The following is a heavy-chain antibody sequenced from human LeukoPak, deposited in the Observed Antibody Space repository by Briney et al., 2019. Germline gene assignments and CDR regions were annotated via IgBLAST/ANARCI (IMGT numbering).Heavy chain of an antibody. CDR2: IYGGVNT. CDR3: STGNCGGDCYSAH. V-gene: IGHV3-66*01. CDR1: GFTFSSYA. D-gene: IGHD2-21*02. Sequence: PGGSLRLSCAASGFTFSSYAMSWVRQAPGKGLEWVSVIYGGVNTVYADSVQGRFTISRDNSKNTLYLQMSSLRAEDTAVCYCSTGNCGGDCYSAHWGQGTLVTVSS. J-gene: IGHJ4*02.